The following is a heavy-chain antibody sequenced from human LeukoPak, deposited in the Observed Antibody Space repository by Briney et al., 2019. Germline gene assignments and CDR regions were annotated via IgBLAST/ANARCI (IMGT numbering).Heavy chain of an antibody. CDR2: ISWNSGSI. CDR3: AKVESSSGWTFDY. V-gene: IGHV3-9*03. Sequence: PGGSLRLSCAASGFTFDDYAMHWVRHAPGKGVEWVSGISWNSGSIVYADSVKGRFTISRDNAKNSLYLQMNSLRAEDMALYYCAKVESSSGWTFDYWGQGTLVTVSS. CDR1: GFTFDDYA. J-gene: IGHJ4*02. D-gene: IGHD6-19*01.